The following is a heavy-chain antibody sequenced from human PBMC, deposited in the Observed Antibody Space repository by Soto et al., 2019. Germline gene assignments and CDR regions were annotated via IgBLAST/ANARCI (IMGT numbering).Heavy chain of an antibody. CDR2: IYHSGST. Sequence: PSETLSLTCAVSGGSISSSNWWSWVRQPPGKGLEWIGEIYHSGSTNYNPSLKSRVTISVDKSKNQFSLKLSSVTAADTAVYYCATRGAAYYYDSSGYSDYWGQGTLVTVSS. J-gene: IGHJ4*02. V-gene: IGHV4-4*02. CDR3: ATRGAAYYYDSSGYSDY. CDR1: GGSISSSNW. D-gene: IGHD3-22*01.